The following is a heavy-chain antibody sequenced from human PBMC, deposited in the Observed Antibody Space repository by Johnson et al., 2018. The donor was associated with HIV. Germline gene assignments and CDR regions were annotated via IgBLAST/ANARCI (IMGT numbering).Heavy chain of an antibody. J-gene: IGHJ3*02. CDR2: INWNGGTT. CDR3: SARGWELQPDAFDI. V-gene: IGHV3-20*04. D-gene: IGHD1-26*01. Sequence: VQLVESGGGVVQPGKSLRLSCAASGFTFSSYPMHWVRQAPGKGLEWVSGINWNGGTTAYADSVKGRFTISRDNAKNSLYLQMNSLRAEDTAVYYCSARGWELQPDAFDIWGQGTMVTVSS. CDR1: GFTFSSYP.